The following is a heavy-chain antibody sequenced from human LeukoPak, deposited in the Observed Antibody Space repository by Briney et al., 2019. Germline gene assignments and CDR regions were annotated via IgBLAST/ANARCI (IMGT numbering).Heavy chain of an antibody. J-gene: IGHJ6*02. V-gene: IGHV1-2*02. Sequence: ASVKVSCKASGYTFTGYYMHWVRQAPGQGLEWMGWINPNSGGTNYAQKFQGRVTMTRDTSISTAYMELSRLRSDDTAVYYCARAEMRSSTSCYSDYYYGMDVWGQGTTVTVSS. CDR1: GYTFTGYY. CDR2: INPNSGGT. CDR3: ARAEMRSSTSCYSDYYYGMDV. D-gene: IGHD2-2*01.